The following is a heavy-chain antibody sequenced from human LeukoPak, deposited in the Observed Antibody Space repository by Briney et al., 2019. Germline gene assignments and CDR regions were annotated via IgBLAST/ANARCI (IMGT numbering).Heavy chain of an antibody. J-gene: IGHJ4*02. Sequence: SETLSLTCAVYGGSFSGYYWSWIRQPPGKGLEWIGEINHSGSTNYNPSLKSRVTISVDTSKNQFSLKLSSVTAADTAVYYCARDDPYGYYDYWGQGTLVTVSS. CDR2: INHSGST. D-gene: IGHD2-2*03. CDR3: ARDDPYGYYDY. CDR1: GGSFSGYY. V-gene: IGHV4-34*01.